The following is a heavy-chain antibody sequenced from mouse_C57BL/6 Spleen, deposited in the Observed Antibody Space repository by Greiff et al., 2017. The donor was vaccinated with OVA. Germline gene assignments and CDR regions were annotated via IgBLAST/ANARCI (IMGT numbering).Heavy chain of an antibody. D-gene: IGHD1-1*01. CDR3: ARKGDYYGSSLYAMDY. V-gene: IGHV1-50*01. CDR2: IDPSDSYT. CDR1: GYTFTSYW. Sequence: QVQLQQSGAELVKPGASVKLSCKASGYTFTSYWMQWVKQRPGQGLEWIGEIDPSDSYTNYNQKLKGKATLTVDTSSSTAYMQLSSLTSEDSAVYYCARKGDYYGSSLYAMDYWGQGTSVTVSS. J-gene: IGHJ4*01.